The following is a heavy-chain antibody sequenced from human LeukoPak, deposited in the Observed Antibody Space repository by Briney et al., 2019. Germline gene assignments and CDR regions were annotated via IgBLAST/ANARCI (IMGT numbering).Heavy chain of an antibody. CDR2: ISPDGSNK. J-gene: IGHJ4*02. V-gene: IGHV3-30*01. CDR3: ARGDSSGHHDF. CDR1: GFAFSTYY. D-gene: IGHD3-22*01. Sequence: GGSLRLSCAASGFAFSTYYIHWVRQAPGKGLEWLAVISPDGSNKYFADSVNGRFTISRDNSKNTIFLQINSLRVEDTSIYYCARGDSSGHHDFWGQGALVTVSS.